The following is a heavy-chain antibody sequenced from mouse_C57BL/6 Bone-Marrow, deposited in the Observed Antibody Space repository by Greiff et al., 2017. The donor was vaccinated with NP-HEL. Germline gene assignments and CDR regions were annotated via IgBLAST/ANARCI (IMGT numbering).Heavy chain of an antibody. V-gene: IGHV3-6*01. D-gene: IGHD1-1*01. Sequence: EVKLMESGPGLVKPSQSLSLTCSVTGYSITSGYYWNWIRQFPGNKLEWMGYISYDGSNNYNPSLKNRISITRDTSKNQFFLKLNSVTTEDTATYYCGRGTTVVATDFDVWGTGTTVTVSS. CDR3: GRGTTVVATDFDV. CDR2: ISYDGSN. J-gene: IGHJ1*03. CDR1: GYSITSGYY.